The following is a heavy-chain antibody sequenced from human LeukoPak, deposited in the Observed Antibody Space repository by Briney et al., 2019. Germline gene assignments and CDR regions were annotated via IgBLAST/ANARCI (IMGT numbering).Heavy chain of an antibody. V-gene: IGHV1-2*02. Sequence: ASVKVSCKASGYTFTGYYMHWVRQAPGQGLEWMGWINPNCGGTNYAQKFQGRVTMTRDTSISTAYMELSRLRSDDTAVYYCARDHDYYDSSGYYYVPGKNYYYYYYMDVWGKGTTVTVSS. D-gene: IGHD3-22*01. CDR3: ARDHDYYDSSGYYYVPGKNYYYYYYMDV. CDR2: INPNCGGT. J-gene: IGHJ6*03. CDR1: GYTFTGYY.